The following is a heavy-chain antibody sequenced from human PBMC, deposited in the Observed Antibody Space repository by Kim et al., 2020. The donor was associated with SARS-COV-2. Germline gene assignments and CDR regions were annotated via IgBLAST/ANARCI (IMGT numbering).Heavy chain of an antibody. J-gene: IGHJ4*02. CDR1: GFTFSSYG. CDR3: ARDAPGGSGGYGDH. V-gene: IGHV3-30*03. CDR2: ISYDGSNK. D-gene: IGHD3-10*01. Sequence: GGSLRLSCAASGFTFSSYGMHWVRQAPGKGLEWVAVISYDGSNKYYADSVKGRFTISRDNSKNTLYLQMNSLRAEDTAVYYCARDAPGGSGGYGDHWGQGTLVTVSS.